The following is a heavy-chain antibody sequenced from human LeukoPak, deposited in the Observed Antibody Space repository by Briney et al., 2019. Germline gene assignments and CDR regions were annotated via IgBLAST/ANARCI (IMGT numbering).Heavy chain of an antibody. D-gene: IGHD3-16*01. CDR2: ISGSGGST. CDR1: GFTFSSYW. Sequence: PGGSLRLSCEASGFTFSSYWMSWVRQAPGKGLEWVSAISGSGGSTYYADSVKGRFTISRDNSKNMLSLQMSSLRVEDTAVYYCAKHKSLWDWFDPWGQGTLVTVSS. CDR3: AKHKSLWDWFDP. V-gene: IGHV3-23*01. J-gene: IGHJ5*02.